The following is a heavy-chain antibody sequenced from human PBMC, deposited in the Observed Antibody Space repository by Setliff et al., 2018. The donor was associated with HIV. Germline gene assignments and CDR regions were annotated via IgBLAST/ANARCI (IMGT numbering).Heavy chain of an antibody. V-gene: IGHV4-38-2*01. CDR1: GYSINSGYY. D-gene: IGHD6-13*01. J-gene: IGHJ4*02. CDR3: ARSVAGTLVWSL. CDR2: IYHSGST. Sequence: KPSETLSLTCAVSGYSINSGYYWGWIRQPPGKGLEWIGTIYHSGSTYYNPSLKSRVTISVDMSKNQFSLRLSSVTAADTAVYYCARSVAGTLVWSLWGQGTLVTV.